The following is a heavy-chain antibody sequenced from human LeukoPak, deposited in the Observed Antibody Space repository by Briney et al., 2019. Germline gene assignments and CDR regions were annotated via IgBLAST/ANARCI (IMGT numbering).Heavy chain of an antibody. CDR2: TYPGDSDT. CDR1: GYSFATHW. CDR3: ARALVGAATLSY. Sequence: GESLKISCKGSGYSFATHWIGWVRQMPGKGLEWMGITYPGDSDTRYSPSFQGQVTISADKSISTAYLHWSSLKASDTAIYYCARALVGAATLSYWGQGTLVTVSS. D-gene: IGHD1-26*01. V-gene: IGHV5-51*01. J-gene: IGHJ4*02.